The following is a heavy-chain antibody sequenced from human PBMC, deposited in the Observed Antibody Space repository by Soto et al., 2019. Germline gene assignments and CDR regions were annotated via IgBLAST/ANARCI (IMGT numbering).Heavy chain of an antibody. CDR2: ISGSSDRT. V-gene: IGHV3-23*01. J-gene: IGHJ3*01. Sequence: EVQVLESGGDLVQPGGSLRLSCAASGFTIRNYAMSWVRQAPGKALEWVSGISGSSDRTYYADSVKGRFTISKDTSSNTLYLQMNSLRVEDTAVYHCEGSWTWGQGTTVTVSS. D-gene: IGHD5-12*01. CDR1: GFTIRNYA. CDR3: EGSWT.